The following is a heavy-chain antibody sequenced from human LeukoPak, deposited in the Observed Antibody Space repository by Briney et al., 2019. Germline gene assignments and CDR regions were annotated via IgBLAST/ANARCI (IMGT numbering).Heavy chain of an antibody. V-gene: IGHV4-39*07. Sequence: TFSSYWKSWVRQPPGKGLEWIGSIYYSGSTYYNPSLKSRVTISVDTSKNQFSLKLSSVTAADTAVYYCASGHRSGWSNYWGQGTLVTVSS. CDR2: IYYSGST. J-gene: IGHJ4*02. D-gene: IGHD6-19*01. CDR3: ASGHRSGWSNY. CDR1: TFSSYW.